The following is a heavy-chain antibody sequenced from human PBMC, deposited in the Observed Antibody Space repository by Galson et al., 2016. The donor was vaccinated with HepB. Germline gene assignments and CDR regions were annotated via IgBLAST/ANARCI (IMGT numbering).Heavy chain of an antibody. CDR2: INPNSGGT. V-gene: IGHV1-2*04. CDR3: ARDGLQLIIFGGAVFRFDP. D-gene: IGHD3-3*02. CDR1: GYTFTDYY. J-gene: IGHJ5*02. Sequence: SVKVSCKASGYTFTDYYLHWVRQAPGQGLEWMGWINPNSGGTNYAQNFQGWVTMTRDTSISTAYMELGRLRSDDTAVYYCARDGLQLIIFGGAVFRFDPWGQGTLVTVSS.